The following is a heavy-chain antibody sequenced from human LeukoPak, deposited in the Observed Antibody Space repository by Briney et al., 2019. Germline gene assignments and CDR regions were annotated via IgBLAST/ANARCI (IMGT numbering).Heavy chain of an antibody. CDR3: ARDWAHGSFDL. CDR2: INPGIFTT. CDR1: GYPFTAFS. D-gene: IGHD3-16*01. Sequence: ASVTVPCKALGYPFTAFSLHWVRQAPGQGPEWMAIINPGIFTTTYAQKLQDRITVTSDTSTATVYMELRSLRLEDTAVYFCARDWAHGSFDLWGQGNLFTVSS. J-gene: IGHJ4*02. V-gene: IGHV1-46*01.